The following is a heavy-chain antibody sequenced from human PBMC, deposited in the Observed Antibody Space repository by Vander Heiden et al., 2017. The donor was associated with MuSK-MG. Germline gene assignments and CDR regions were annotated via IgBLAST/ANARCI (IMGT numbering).Heavy chain of an antibody. Sequence: QMQLVQSGPEVKKPGTSVKVSCTASGFTFTSSAGQWVRQARGQRLEWIGWIVVGSGNTNYAQKFQERVTITRDMSTRTAYMELSSLRSEDTAVYYCAADYGDYGVKGNWFDPWGQGTLVTVSS. V-gene: IGHV1-58*01. J-gene: IGHJ5*02. CDR1: GFTFTSSA. CDR2: IVVGSGNT. D-gene: IGHD4-17*01. CDR3: AADYGDYGVKGNWFDP.